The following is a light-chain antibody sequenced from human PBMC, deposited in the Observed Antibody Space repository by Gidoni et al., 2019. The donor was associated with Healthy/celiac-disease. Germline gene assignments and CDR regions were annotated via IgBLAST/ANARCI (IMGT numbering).Light chain of an antibody. CDR2: DAS. Sequence: DIQMTQSPSTLSASVGDRVTIPCRASQSISSWLAWYQQKPGKAPKLPIYDASSLESGVPSRFSGSGSGTEFTLTISSLQPDDFATYYCQQYNSFPLTFGGGTKVEIK. V-gene: IGKV1-5*01. J-gene: IGKJ4*01. CDR1: QSISSW. CDR3: QQYNSFPLT.